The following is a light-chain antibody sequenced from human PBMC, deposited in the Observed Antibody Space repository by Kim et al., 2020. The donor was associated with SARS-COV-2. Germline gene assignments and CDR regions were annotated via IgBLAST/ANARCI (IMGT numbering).Light chain of an antibody. V-gene: IGLV3-19*01. CDR2: GKN. CDR3: NSRDSSGNHWV. CDR1: SLRSYY. J-gene: IGLJ3*02. Sequence: SSELTQDPAVSVALGQTVRITCQGDSLRSYYGSWYQQKPGQAPVLVIYGKNNRPSGIPDRFSDSSSGNTASLTITGAQAEDEADYYCNSRDSSGNHWVFGGGTQLTVL.